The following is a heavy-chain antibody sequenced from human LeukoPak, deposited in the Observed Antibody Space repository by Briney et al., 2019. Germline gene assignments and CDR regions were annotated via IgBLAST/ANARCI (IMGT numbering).Heavy chain of an antibody. J-gene: IGHJ4*02. CDR2: IYYSGST. CDR3: ARGKRVGYYFDY. Sequence: PSQTLSLTCTVSGGSLSSGGYYWGWLRQHPGRGLEWIGYIYYSGSTYYNPSLKSRVTISVDTSKNQFSLKLSSVTAADTAVYYCARGKRVGYYFDYWGQGTLVTVSS. V-gene: IGHV4-31*03. CDR1: GGSLSSGGYY. D-gene: IGHD1-1*01.